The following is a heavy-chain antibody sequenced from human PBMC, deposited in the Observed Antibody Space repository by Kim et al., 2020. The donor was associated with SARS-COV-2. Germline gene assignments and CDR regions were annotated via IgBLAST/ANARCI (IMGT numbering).Heavy chain of an antibody. CDR2: ISWNSGSI. V-gene: IGHV3-9*01. CDR1: GFTFDDYA. Sequence: LSLTCAASGFTFDDYAMHWVRQAPGKGLEWVSGISWNSGSIGYADSVKGRFTISRDNAKNSLYLQMNSLRAEDTALYYCAKDMRPSHLTVYLMDVWGQGTTVTVSS. CDR3: AKDMRPSHLTVYLMDV. D-gene: IGHD3-9*01. J-gene: IGHJ6*02.